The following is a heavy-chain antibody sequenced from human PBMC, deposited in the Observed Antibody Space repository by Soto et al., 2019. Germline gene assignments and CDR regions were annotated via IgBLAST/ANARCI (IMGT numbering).Heavy chain of an antibody. D-gene: IGHD3-16*01. CDR3: ARSWVTGKGGIDV. CDR2: VNGYTGNT. V-gene: IGHV1-18*01. J-gene: IGHJ6*02. CDR1: GYTFTSYG. Sequence: ASLKVSCKASGYTFTSYGLSWGRQAPGQGLEWMGWVNGYTGNTNYAQKFQGRVTMTTDTSTNTAYLDLWTLISDDTAVYYCARSWVTGKGGIDVWGQGTTVTVSS.